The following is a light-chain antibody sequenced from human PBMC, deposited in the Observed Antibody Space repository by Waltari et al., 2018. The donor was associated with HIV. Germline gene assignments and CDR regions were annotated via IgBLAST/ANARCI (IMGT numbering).Light chain of an antibody. CDR2: EDS. Sequence: SYELTQPPSVSVSPGQTARITCSGDALPKNYAYWYQQKSGQAPVLVIYEDSKRPSGIPERFSGSSSGTMATLTISGAQVEDEADYYCYSTDSSGNHWVFGTGTKVTVL. CDR3: YSTDSSGNHWV. CDR1: ALPKNY. V-gene: IGLV3-10*01. J-gene: IGLJ1*01.